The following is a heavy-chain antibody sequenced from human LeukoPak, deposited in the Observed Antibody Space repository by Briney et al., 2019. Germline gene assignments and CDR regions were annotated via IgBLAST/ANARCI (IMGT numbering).Heavy chain of an antibody. Sequence: KPSQTLSLTCTVSGGSISGTGYYWSWIRQLPVRGLEWMGYISHREYTYYNPSLESRVTMSIDTSENQLSLKLTSVTAADTAIYYCVRYNPTQQCAGSTCYGVDPWGQGILVTVSS. CDR3: VRYNPTQQCAGSTCYGVDP. J-gene: IGHJ5*02. V-gene: IGHV4-31*03. CDR2: ISHREYT. CDR1: GGSISGTGYY. D-gene: IGHD1-14*01.